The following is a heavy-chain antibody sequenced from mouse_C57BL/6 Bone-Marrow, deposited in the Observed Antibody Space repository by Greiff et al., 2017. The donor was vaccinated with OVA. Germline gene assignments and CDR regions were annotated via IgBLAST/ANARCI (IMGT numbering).Heavy chain of an antibody. CDR2: ISSGSSTI. Sequence: EVMLVESGGGLVKPGGSLKLSCAASGFTFSDYGMHWVRQAPEKGLEWVAYISSGSSTIYYADTVKGRFTISRDNAKNTLFLQMTSLRSEDTAMYYCARPGGYYYGSSYRFAYWGQGTLVTVSA. CDR1: GFTFSDYG. CDR3: ARPGGYYYGSSYRFAY. V-gene: IGHV5-17*01. D-gene: IGHD1-1*01. J-gene: IGHJ3*01.